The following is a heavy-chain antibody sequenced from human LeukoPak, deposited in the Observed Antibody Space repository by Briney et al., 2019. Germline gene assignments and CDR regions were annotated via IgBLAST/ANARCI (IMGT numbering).Heavy chain of an antibody. D-gene: IGHD3-22*01. CDR3: ARDPLSYYYDSSGYYTTRGYFDY. J-gene: IGHJ4*02. Sequence: GGSLRLSCAASGFTFSSYAMHWVRQAPGKGLEWVAVISYDGSNKYYADSVKGRFTISRDNSKNTLYLQMNSLRAEDTAVYYCARDPLSYYYDSSGYYTTRGYFDYWGQGTLVTVSS. CDR1: GFTFSSYA. CDR2: ISYDGSNK. V-gene: IGHV3-30-3*01.